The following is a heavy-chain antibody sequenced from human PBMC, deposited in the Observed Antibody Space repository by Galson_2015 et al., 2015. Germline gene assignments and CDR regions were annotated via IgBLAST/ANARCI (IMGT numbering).Heavy chain of an antibody. Sequence: SLRLSCAASGFTFSSYEMNWVRQAPGEGLEWVSFISNSGSTIYYADSVKGRFTIARDNAQNSLYLQMNSLRAEDTALYYCARDQVGGGIDYWGQGTLVTVSS. D-gene: IGHD1-26*01. CDR2: ISNSGSTI. V-gene: IGHV3-48*03. CDR3: ARDQVGGGIDY. CDR1: GFTFSSYE. J-gene: IGHJ4*02.